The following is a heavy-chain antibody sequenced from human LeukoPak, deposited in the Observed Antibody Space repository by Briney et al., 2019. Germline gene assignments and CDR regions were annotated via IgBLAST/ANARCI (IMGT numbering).Heavy chain of an antibody. J-gene: IGHJ5*02. CDR1: GFTFSSYA. CDR3: TKTAPAAIYWFDP. D-gene: IGHD2-2*02. V-gene: IGHV3-23*01. Sequence: GGSLRLSCAASGFTFSSYAMTWVRQAPEKGLEWVSAISGGGGSTYYADSVKGRFTISRDNSKNTLYLQMNSLRAEDTAVYYCTKTAPAAIYWFDPWGQGTLVTVSS. CDR2: ISGGGGST.